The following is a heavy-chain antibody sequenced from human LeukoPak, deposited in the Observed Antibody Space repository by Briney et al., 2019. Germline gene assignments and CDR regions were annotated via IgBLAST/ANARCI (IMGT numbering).Heavy chain of an antibody. CDR1: GFTFSSYG. D-gene: IGHD1-1*01. CDR3: AREERSEAHDY. Sequence: GGSLGLSCAASGFTFSSYGINWVRQAPGKGLEWVAFIRYDGSNKYYTDSENGRFISSRATSKNMLYLQMNSTSAETTADYYGAREERSEAHDYGGRRTLDSVSS. V-gene: IGHV3-30*02. J-gene: IGHJ4*02. CDR2: IRYDGSNK.